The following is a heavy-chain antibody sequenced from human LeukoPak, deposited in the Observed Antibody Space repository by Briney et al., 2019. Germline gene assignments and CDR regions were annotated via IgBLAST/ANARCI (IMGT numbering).Heavy chain of an antibody. CDR2: INPSGGST. Sequence: ASVKVSCKASGYTFTSYYMHWVRQAPGQGLEWMGIINPSGGSTSYAQKFQGRVTMTRDTSTSTVYMELSSLRSEDTAVYYCARDGGAGLAAAGTGYFDYWGQGTLVTVSS. J-gene: IGHJ4*02. CDR3: ARDGGAGLAAAGTGYFDY. D-gene: IGHD6-13*01. V-gene: IGHV1-46*01. CDR1: GYTFTSYY.